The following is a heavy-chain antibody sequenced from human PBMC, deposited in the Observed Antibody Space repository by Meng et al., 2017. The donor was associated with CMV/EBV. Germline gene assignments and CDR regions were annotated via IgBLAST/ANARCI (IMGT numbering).Heavy chain of an antibody. J-gene: IGHJ6*02. CDR2: ISWDGGST. D-gene: IGHD2-2*02. V-gene: IGHV3-43*01. Sequence: SGAASGFTFDDYTMHWVRQAPGKGLEWVSLISWDGGSTYYADSVKGRFTISRDNSKNSLYLQMNSLRTEDTALYYCAKDILEVPVPAAILSYGMDVWGQGTTVTVSS. CDR3: AKDILEVPVPAAILSYGMDV. CDR1: GFTFDDYT.